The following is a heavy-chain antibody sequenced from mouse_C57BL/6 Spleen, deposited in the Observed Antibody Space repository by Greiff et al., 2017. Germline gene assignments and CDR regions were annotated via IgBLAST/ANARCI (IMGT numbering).Heavy chain of an antibody. CDR2: IYPGDGDT. D-gene: IGHD1-1*01. CDR3: NRYGSSYYAMDY. CDR1: GYAFSSSW. J-gene: IGHJ4*01. Sequence: QVQLQQSGPELVKPGASVKISCKASGYAFSSSWMNWVKQRPGKGLEWIGRIYPGDGDTNYNGKFKGKATLTADKSSSTAYMQLSSLTSEDSAVYFCNRYGSSYYAMDYWGQGTSVTVSS. V-gene: IGHV1-82*01.